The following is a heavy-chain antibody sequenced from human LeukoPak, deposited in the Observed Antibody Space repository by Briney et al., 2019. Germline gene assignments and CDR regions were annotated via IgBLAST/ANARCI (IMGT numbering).Heavy chain of an antibody. CDR2: MSSEGSGT. CDR1: GFSLSGYW. J-gene: IGHJ6*02. D-gene: IGHD2-8*02. Sequence: GGSLRLSCAASGFSLSGYWMHWVRQVQGKGLVWVSRMSSEGSGTTYADSVKGRFTISRDNAKNTLYLQMNSLRAEDAAVYYCTRVQTGRSGLMDVWGRGTTVTVS. CDR3: TRVQTGRSGLMDV. V-gene: IGHV3-74*01.